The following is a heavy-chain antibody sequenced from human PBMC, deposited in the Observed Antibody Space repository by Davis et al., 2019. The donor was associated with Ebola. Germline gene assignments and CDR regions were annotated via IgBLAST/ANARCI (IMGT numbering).Heavy chain of an antibody. CDR3: ARVRGATGYSSGWSRGNWFDP. J-gene: IGHJ5*02. V-gene: IGHV1-69*06. CDR1: GGTFSSYA. D-gene: IGHD6-19*01. Sequence: SVKVSCKASGGTFSSYAISWVRQAPGQGLEWMGGVIPIFGTANYAQKFQGRVTITADKSTSTAYMELSSLRSEDTAVYYCARVRGATGYSSGWSRGNWFDPWGQGTLVTVSS. CDR2: VIPIFGTA.